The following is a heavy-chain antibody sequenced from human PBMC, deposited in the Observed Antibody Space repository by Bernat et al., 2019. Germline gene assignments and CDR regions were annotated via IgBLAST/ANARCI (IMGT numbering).Heavy chain of an antibody. V-gene: IGHV1-69*06. CDR2: IIPIFGTA. CDR3: ASAPKLWRQRAAYFDL. CDR1: GGTFSSYA. J-gene: IGHJ2*01. D-gene: IGHD5-18*01. Sequence: QVQLVQSGAEVKKPGSSVKVSCKASGGTFSSYAISWVRQAPGQGLEWMGGIIPIFGTANYAQKFQGRVTITADKSTSTAYMELSSLRSEDTAVYYCASAPKLWRQRAAYFDLWGRGTLVTVSS.